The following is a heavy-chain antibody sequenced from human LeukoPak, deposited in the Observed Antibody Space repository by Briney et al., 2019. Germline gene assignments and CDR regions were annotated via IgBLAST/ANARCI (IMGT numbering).Heavy chain of an antibody. CDR2: ISGSGGST. V-gene: IGHV3-23*01. CDR3: ATPSRFSSGWYYFDY. CDR1: GFTFSSYA. J-gene: IGHJ4*02. Sequence: GGSLRLSCAASGFTFSSYAMSWVRQAPGKGLEWVSAISGSGGSTYYADSVKGRFTISRDNSKNTLYLQMNSLRAEDTAVYYCATPSRFSSGWYYFDYWGQGSLVTVCS. D-gene: IGHD6-19*01.